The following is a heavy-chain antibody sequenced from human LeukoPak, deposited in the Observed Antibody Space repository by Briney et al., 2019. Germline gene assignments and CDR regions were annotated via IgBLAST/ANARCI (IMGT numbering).Heavy chain of an antibody. Sequence: GGSLRLSCATSGFTFDDYAMSWVRQAPGKGLEWVSGINWDGGSTGYTDSVKGRFTISRDNARNSLYLQMNSLRAEDTALFYCVRTARDCGGGTCYSSHAFDMWGQGTMVTVSS. CDR1: GFTFDDYA. CDR3: VRTARDCGGGTCYSSHAFDM. J-gene: IGHJ3*02. D-gene: IGHD2-15*01. V-gene: IGHV3-20*04. CDR2: INWDGGST.